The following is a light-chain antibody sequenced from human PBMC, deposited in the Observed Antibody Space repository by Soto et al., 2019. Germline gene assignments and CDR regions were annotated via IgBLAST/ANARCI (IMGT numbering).Light chain of an antibody. CDR1: SSDVGDYNY. CDR2: EVS. J-gene: IGLJ2*01. V-gene: IGLV2-14*01. CDR3: SSYINSTTLV. Sequence: QSALTQPASVSGSAGQSITISCTGSSSDVGDYNYVSWYRQHPGKAPKLMIYEVSNRPSGVSNRFSGSKSGNTASLTISGLQAEDEADYYCSSYINSTTLVFGGGTKLTVL.